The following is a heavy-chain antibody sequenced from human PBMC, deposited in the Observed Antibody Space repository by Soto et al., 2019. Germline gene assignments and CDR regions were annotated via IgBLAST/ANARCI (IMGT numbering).Heavy chain of an antibody. CDR1: GYSFSCYW. Sequence: PGESLKISCKASGYSFSCYWIGWVRQMPGKGLEWMAIMYPDDSDIRYSPSFEAHVTISADKSTSTAFLQWSNLKASDTAMYYCATAYVYDFENSNYYRDAFDIWGQGTLVTVSS. CDR3: ATAYVYDFENSNYYRDAFDI. CDR2: MYPDDSDI. J-gene: IGHJ3*02. V-gene: IGHV5-51*01. D-gene: IGHD3-22*01.